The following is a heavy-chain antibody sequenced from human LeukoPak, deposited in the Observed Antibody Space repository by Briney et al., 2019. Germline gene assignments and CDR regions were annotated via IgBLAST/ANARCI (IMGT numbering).Heavy chain of an antibody. CDR3: ARGGGFGEFFDY. D-gene: IGHD3-10*01. V-gene: IGHV3-21*01. CDR2: ISSSSSYI. Sequence: GGSLRLSCAASGFTFSSYSMNWVRQAPGKGLEWVSSISSSSSYIYYADSVKGRFTISRDNAKNSLYLQMNSLRAEDTAVYYCARGGGFGEFFDYWGQGTLVTVSS. CDR1: GFTFSSYS. J-gene: IGHJ4*02.